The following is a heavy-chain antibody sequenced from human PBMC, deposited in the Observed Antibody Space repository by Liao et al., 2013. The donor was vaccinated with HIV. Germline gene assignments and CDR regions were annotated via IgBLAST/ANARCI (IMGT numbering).Heavy chain of an antibody. CDR3: ASQEQMAARRGYYFDY. D-gene: IGHD6-6*01. CDR2: ISTNGNT. Sequence: QVHLQESGPGLVKPSETLSLTCTVSGGFLTNYYCNWFRQPAGKGLEWIGHISTNGNTNYNPSFKSRVTMSVDTSKNQFSLKLKSVTAADTAMYYCASQEQMAARRGYYFDYWGQGTLVTVSS. J-gene: IGHJ4*02. CDR1: GGFLTNYY. V-gene: IGHV4-4*07.